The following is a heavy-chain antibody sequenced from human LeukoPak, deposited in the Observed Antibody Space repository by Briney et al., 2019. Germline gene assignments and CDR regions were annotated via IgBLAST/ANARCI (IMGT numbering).Heavy chain of an antibody. CDR1: GFSFSSYE. V-gene: IGHV3-48*03. D-gene: IGHD1-14*01. Sequence: PGGSLRLSCAASGFSFSSYEMNWVRQAPGKGLEWVSYISSSGRTTYYADSVKGRFTISRDNSKNTLYLQMNSLRAEDTAVYYCAKPAKTDYADYWGQGTLVTVSS. J-gene: IGHJ4*02. CDR2: ISSSGRTT. CDR3: AKPAKTDYADY.